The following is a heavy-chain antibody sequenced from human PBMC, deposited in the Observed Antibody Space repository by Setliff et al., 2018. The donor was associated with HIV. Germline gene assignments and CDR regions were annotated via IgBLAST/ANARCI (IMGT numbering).Heavy chain of an antibody. CDR3: ARARDSSGWLEGAFDI. CDR2: INPNSGGT. Sequence: GASVKVSCKASGYTFTGYYMHWVRQAPGQGLEWMGWINPNSGGTNYAQKFQGRVTMTRDTSISTAYMELSRLRSDDTAVYYCARARDSSGWLEGAFDIWGQGTMVT. J-gene: IGHJ3*02. V-gene: IGHV1-2*02. D-gene: IGHD6-19*01. CDR1: GYTFTGYY.